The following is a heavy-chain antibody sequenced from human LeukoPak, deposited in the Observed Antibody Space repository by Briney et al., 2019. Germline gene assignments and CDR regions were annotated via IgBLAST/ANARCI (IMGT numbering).Heavy chain of an antibody. V-gene: IGHV3-23*01. Sequence: GGSLRLSCAASGYTFSTYTMYWVRHPPGKRLEWVSIIGNNGGGIHYADSVKGRFTISRDNFKNALYLQMNSLRVEDTAVYYCAIDPNWGTHSWGQGVLVTVSS. CDR3: AIDPNWGTHS. D-gene: IGHD7-27*01. J-gene: IGHJ4*02. CDR2: IGNNGGGI. CDR1: GYTFSTYT.